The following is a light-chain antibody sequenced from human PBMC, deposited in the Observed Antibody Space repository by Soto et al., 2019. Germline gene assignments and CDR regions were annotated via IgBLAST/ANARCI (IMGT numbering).Light chain of an antibody. CDR3: SSYTVNKTYV. CDR1: SSDY. V-gene: IGLV2-14*01. Sequence: SALTLPGSVSGSPGQSITISCTGPSSDYVSWYQQHPGKAPKLLIYDLTIRPSGVSDRFSGSKSGNTASLTISGLQADDEADYYCSSYTVNKTYVFGTGTKV. CDR2: DLT. J-gene: IGLJ1*01.